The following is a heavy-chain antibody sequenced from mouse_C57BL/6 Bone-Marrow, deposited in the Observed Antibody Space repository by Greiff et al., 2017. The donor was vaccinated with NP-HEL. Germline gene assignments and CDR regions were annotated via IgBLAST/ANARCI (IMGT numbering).Heavy chain of an antibody. CDR2: IYPRSGNT. CDR1: GYTFTSYG. CDR3: ARSAHYYCSSYPWYFDV. Sequence: QVQLKESGAELARPGASVKLSCKASGYTFTSYGISWVKQRTGQGLEWIGEIYPRSGNTYYNEQFKGKATLTADKSSSTAYMEIRSLTSEDAAVYFCARSAHYYCSSYPWYFDVWGTGTTVTVSS. V-gene: IGHV1-81*01. D-gene: IGHD1-1*01. J-gene: IGHJ1*03.